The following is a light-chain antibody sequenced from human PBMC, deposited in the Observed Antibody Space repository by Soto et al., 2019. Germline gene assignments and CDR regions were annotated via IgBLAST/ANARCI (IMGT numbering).Light chain of an antibody. V-gene: IGKV3-15*01. Sequence: EKVMTQSPATLSLSPGERATLSCRASQSLSSDLAWYQQKPGQAPRLLIYGASTRATGIPARFSGSGSGTEFTLTISSLQSEDFATYYCQQYYSYSTFGQGTRVDI. J-gene: IGKJ1*01. CDR2: GAS. CDR1: QSLSSD. CDR3: QQYYSYST.